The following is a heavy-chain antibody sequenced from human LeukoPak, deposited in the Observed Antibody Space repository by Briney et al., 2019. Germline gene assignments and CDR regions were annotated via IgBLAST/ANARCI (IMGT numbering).Heavy chain of an antibody. V-gene: IGHV4-59*12. CDR1: GGFISGYD. J-gene: IGHJ4*02. D-gene: IGHD6-19*01. CDR2: IYYNGRT. Sequence: PSETLSLTCTVSGGFISGYDWSWIRQPPGKGLDWIGYIYYNGRTNYNPSLKSRVTISEDKSKDQFSLKLSSVTAADTAVYYCARVGVKGVGWELDYWGQGALVTVSA. CDR3: ARVGVKGVGWELDY.